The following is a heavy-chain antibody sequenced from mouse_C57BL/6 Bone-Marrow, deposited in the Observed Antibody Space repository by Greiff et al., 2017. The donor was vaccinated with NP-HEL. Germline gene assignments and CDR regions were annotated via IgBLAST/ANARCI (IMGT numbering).Heavy chain of an antibody. V-gene: IGHV1-9*01. J-gene: IGHJ3*01. CDR2: ILPGSGST. CDR3: GKSGDCGSSPWFAY. CDR1: GYTFTGYW. D-gene: IGHD1-1*01. Sequence: VKLQESGAELMKPGASVKLSCKATGYTFTGYWIEWVKQRPGHGLEWIGEILPGSGSTNYNEKFKGKATFTADTSSNTAYMQLSSLTTEDSANYYGGKSGDCGSSPWFAYWGQGTLVTVSA.